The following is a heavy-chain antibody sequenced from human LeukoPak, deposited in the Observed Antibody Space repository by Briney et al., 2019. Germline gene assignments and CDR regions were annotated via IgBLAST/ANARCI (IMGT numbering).Heavy chain of an antibody. J-gene: IGHJ4*02. CDR3: ARYDEGFFDY. V-gene: IGHV4-34*01. CDR2: INHSGST. Sequence: SETLSLTCAVYGGSFSGYYWSWIRQPPGKGLEWIGEINHSGSTNYNPSLKSRVTISVDTSKNQSSLKLSSVTAADTAVYYCARYDEGFFDYWGQGTLVTVSS. D-gene: IGHD2-15*01. CDR1: GGSFSGYY.